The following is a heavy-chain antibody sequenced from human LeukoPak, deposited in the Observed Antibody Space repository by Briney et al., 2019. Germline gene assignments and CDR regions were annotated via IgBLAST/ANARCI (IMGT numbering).Heavy chain of an antibody. CDR3: ARSTATSSTSCYAVDY. Sequence: GGSLRLSCAASEFTFSYYYMSWIRQAPGKGLEWVSSISSSSSYIYYADSVKGRFTISRDNAKNTLYLQMNSLRAEDTAVYYCARSTATSSTSCYAVDYWGQGTLVTVSS. D-gene: IGHD2-2*01. CDR2: ISSSSSYI. V-gene: IGHV3-11*06. J-gene: IGHJ4*02. CDR1: EFTFSYYY.